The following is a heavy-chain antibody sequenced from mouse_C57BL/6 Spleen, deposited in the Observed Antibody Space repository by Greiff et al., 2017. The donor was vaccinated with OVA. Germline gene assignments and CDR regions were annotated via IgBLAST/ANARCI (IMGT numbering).Heavy chain of an antibody. V-gene: IGHV10-1*01. CDR3: VRQGRAMDY. CDR2: IRSKSNNYAT. Sequence: EVMLVESGGGLVQPKGSLKLSCAASGFSFNTYAMNWVRQAPGKGLEWVARIRSKSNNYATYYADSVKDRFTISRDDSESMLYLQMNNLKTEDTAMYYCVRQGRAMDYWGQGTSVTVSS. D-gene: IGHD3-3*01. CDR1: GFSFNTYA. J-gene: IGHJ4*01.